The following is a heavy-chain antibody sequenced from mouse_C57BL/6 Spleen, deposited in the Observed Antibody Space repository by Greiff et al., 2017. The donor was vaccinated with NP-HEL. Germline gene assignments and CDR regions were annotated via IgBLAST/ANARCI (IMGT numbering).Heavy chain of an antibody. J-gene: IGHJ2*01. CDR1: GFNIKDYY. Sequence: EVQLQQSGAELVKPGASVKLSCTASGFNIKDYYMHWMKQRTEQGLEWIGRIDPEDGETKYAPKFQGKATITADTSSNTAYLQRSSLTSEDTAVYDCARSADSSGYGDYWGQGTTLTVSS. V-gene: IGHV14-2*01. D-gene: IGHD3-2*02. CDR2: IDPEDGET. CDR3: ARSADSSGYGDY.